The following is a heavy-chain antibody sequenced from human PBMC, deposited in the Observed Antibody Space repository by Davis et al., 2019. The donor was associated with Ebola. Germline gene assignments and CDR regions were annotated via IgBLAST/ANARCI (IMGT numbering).Heavy chain of an antibody. V-gene: IGHV3-21*04. CDR2: ISSSSSYI. Sequence: GGSLRLSCVASGFTFSSHTIYWVRQAPGKGLEWVSSISSSSSYIYYADSVKGRFTVSRDNAKKALYLQMNSLRAEDTAVYYCTVATLMTSDFWGQGTLVTVSS. J-gene: IGHJ4*02. CDR1: GFTFSSHT. CDR3: TVATLMTSDF. D-gene: IGHD2-15*01.